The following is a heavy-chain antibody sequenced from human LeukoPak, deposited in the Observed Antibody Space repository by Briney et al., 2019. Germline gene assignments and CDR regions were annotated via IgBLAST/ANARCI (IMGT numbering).Heavy chain of an antibody. D-gene: IGHD5-18*01. Sequence: GRSLRLSCAASGFTFSSYAMHWVRQAPGKGLEWVAVISYDGSNKYYADSVKGRFTISRDNSKNTLYLQMNSLRAEDTAVYYCAREEVDTAAIDYWGQGTPVTVSS. V-gene: IGHV3-30*04. CDR1: GFTFSSYA. J-gene: IGHJ4*02. CDR3: AREEVDTAAIDY. CDR2: ISYDGSNK.